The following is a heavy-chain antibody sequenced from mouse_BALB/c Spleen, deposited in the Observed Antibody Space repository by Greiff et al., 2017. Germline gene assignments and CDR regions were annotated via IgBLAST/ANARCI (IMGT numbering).Heavy chain of an antibody. Sequence: EVQLQQSGPELVKPGASVKISCKASGYSFTGYYMHWVKQSHVKSLEWIGRINPYNGATSYNQNFKDKASLTVDKSSSTAYMELHSLTSEDSAVYYCARSGGNYAYAMDYWGQGTSVTVSS. J-gene: IGHJ4*01. CDR2: INPYNGAT. CDR1: GYSFTGYY. CDR3: ARSGGNYAYAMDY. V-gene: IGHV1-31*01. D-gene: IGHD2-1*01.